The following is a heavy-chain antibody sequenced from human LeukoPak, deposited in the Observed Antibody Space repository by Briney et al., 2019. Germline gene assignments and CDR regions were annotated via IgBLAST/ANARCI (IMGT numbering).Heavy chain of an antibody. CDR3: ARDMRSGWKFDY. Sequence: GGSLRLSCAASGFTFSSYWMTWVRQAPGKGLEWVANIKQDESEKYYVDSVKGRFTISRDNAKNSMYLQMNSLRAEDTAVYYCARDMRSGWKFDYWGQGTLVTVSS. D-gene: IGHD6-25*01. V-gene: IGHV3-7*01. CDR2: IKQDESEK. CDR1: GFTFSSYW. J-gene: IGHJ4*02.